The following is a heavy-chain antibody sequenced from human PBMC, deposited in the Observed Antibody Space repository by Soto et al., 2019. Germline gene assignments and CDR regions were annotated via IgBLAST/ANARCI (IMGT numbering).Heavy chain of an antibody. CDR1: GYTFTSYA. CDR3: ARDSCGYSYGDFDY. CDR2: RNAGNGNT. D-gene: IGHD5-18*01. V-gene: IGHV1-3*01. J-gene: IGHJ4*02. Sequence: ASVKVSCKASGYTFTSYAMHWVRQAPGQRLEWMGWRNAGNGNTKYSQKFQGRVTITRDTSASTAYMELSSLRSEDTAAYYCARDSCGYSYGDFDYWGQGTLVTVSX.